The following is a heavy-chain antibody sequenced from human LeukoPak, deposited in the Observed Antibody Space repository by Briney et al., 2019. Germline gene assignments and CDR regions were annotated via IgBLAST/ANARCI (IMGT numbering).Heavy chain of an antibody. Sequence: GGSLRLSCAASGFTFSGFAMTWVRQAPGKGLEWVGFIRSNSHGGTTEHAASVKGRFTISRDDSKSIAYLQMNSLKTEDTAVYYCTGHHYDSSGMRVYYYYGMDVWGQGTTVTVSS. J-gene: IGHJ6*02. CDR3: TGHHYDSSGMRVYYYYGMDV. V-gene: IGHV3-49*04. CDR2: IRSNSHGGTT. D-gene: IGHD3-22*01. CDR1: GFTFSGFA.